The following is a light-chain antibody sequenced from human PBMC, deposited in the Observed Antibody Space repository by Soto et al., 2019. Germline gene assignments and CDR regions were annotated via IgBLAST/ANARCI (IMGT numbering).Light chain of an antibody. V-gene: IGKV3-11*01. CDR1: QSVGSY. J-gene: IGKJ4*01. CDR2: DAF. Sequence: EIVLTQSPATLSLSPGERATLSCRASQSVGSYFAWYQQKPGQATRLLIYDAFSRATGIPARFSGSWSGTDFTLTISSLEPEDFAVYFCQHRSSWPLTFGGGTMVEIK. CDR3: QHRSSWPLT.